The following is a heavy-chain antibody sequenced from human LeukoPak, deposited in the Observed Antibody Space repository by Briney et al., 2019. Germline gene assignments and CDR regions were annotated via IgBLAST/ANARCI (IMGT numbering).Heavy chain of an antibody. D-gene: IGHD4-23*01. CDR1: GFTFSSYG. CDR3: AKDGRGKVRTVDYFDY. CDR2: ISSSSSYI. Sequence: GGSLRLSCAASGFTFSSYGMSWVRQAPGKGLEWVSSISSSSSYIYYADSVKGRFTISRDNAKNSLYLQMNSLRAEDTAVYYCAKDGRGKVRTVDYFDYWGQGTLVTVSS. J-gene: IGHJ4*02. V-gene: IGHV3-21*04.